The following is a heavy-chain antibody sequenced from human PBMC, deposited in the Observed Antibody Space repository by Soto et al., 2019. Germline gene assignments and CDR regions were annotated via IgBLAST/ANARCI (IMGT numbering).Heavy chain of an antibody. CDR3: ARAEYYYGSGYKDAFDI. CDR2: ITSSGRTT. D-gene: IGHD3-10*01. CDR1: GFTFSSYA. J-gene: IGHJ3*02. Sequence: GGSLRLSCAASGFTFSSYAMHWVRQAPGKGLEWVSYITSSGRTTYYADSVKGRFTISRDNSKNTLYLQMNSLRAEDTAVYYCARAEYYYGSGYKDAFDIWGQGTMVTVSS. V-gene: IGHV3-48*01.